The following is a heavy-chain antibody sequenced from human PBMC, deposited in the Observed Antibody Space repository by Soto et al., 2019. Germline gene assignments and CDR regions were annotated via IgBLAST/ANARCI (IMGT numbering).Heavy chain of an antibody. V-gene: IGHV1-2*02. J-gene: IGHJ4*02. D-gene: IGHD1-1*01. CDR1: GYTFTGDY. CDR3: ARGRTGTTSYFDY. Sequence: VASVKVSCKASGYTFTGDYLHWVRQAPGQGLEWMGWINANSGGTNYAQKFQGRVTMTRDTSISTAYMELSRLRSDDTAVYYCARGRTGTTSYFDYWGQGNLVTVSS. CDR2: INANSGGT.